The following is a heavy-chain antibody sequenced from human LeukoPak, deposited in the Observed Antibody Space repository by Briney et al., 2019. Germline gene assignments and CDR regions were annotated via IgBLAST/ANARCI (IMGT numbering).Heavy chain of an antibody. CDR3: ARERWHCRVNCYSVYYYALDV. V-gene: IGHV1-3*01. CDR2: ITPGTGDT. D-gene: IGHD2-15*01. CDR1: GYTFTNYA. Sequence: ASVKGSCKGSGYTFTNYAVHWVRHAPGQRLEWLGWITPGTGDTKYSQNFQSRVTVTSDTSAATAYVELNSLTSEDTAVYYCARERWHCRVNCYSVYYYALDVWGQGTTVTVSS. J-gene: IGHJ6*02.